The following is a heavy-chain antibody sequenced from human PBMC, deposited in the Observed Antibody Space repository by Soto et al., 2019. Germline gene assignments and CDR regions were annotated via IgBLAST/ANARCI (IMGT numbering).Heavy chain of an antibody. CDR3: AKENGILGANWGIFQS. CDR2: IRATGDTT. CDR1: GFGFGGFA. J-gene: IGHJ5*02. V-gene: IGHV3-23*01. Sequence: GGALRLPCAASGFGFGGFAMNRVRQAPGKSLEWVSAIRATGDTTHYADSVKGRFTISRDNSKNILYLQMNSLRAEDTAVYYCAKENGILGANWGIFQSWGQGTLVTVSS. D-gene: IGHD7-27*01.